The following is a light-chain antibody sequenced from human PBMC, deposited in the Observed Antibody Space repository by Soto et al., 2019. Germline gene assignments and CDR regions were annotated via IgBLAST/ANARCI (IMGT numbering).Light chain of an antibody. Sequence: DIQMTQSPSTLSASVGDRVTVTCRASQTIGSWLAWYQQKPGRAPKLLIFDAYSLESGVQSRFSGNGSGTEFTLTISGLQPDDFASYYCKQYNSYSGMFGQGTKVDNK. V-gene: IGKV1-5*01. CDR2: DAY. J-gene: IGKJ1*01. CDR1: QTIGSW. CDR3: KQYNSYSGM.